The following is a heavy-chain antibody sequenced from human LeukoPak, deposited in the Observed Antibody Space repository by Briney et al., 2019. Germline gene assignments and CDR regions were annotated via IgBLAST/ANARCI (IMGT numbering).Heavy chain of an antibody. J-gene: IGHJ4*02. CDR2: ISSNGYST. D-gene: IGHD1-26*01. CDR3: VKVGEWEPSGPFDY. V-gene: IGHV3-64D*09. Sequence: QAGGSLRLSCSASGFTFSDYAMYWVRQAPGKGLEYVSAISSNGYSTYYADSVKGRFTISRDNSKNTLYLQMSSLRAEETAVYYCVKVGEWEPSGPFDYWGQGTLVTVSS. CDR1: GFTFSDYA.